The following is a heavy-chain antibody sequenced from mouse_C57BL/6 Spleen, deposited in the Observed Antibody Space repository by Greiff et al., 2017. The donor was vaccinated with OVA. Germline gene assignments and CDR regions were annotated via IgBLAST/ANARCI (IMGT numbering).Heavy chain of an antibody. CDR1: GYTFTSYW. CDR3: ARYGYDEGYYFDY. V-gene: IGHV1-55*01. J-gene: IGHJ2*01. Sequence: QVQLQQPGAELVKPGASVKMSCKASGYTFTSYWITWVKQRPGQGLEWIGDIYPGSGSTNYNEKSKSKATLTVDTSSSTAYMQLSSLTSEDSAVYYCARYGYDEGYYFDYWGQGTTLTVSS. CDR2: IYPGSGST. D-gene: IGHD2-2*01.